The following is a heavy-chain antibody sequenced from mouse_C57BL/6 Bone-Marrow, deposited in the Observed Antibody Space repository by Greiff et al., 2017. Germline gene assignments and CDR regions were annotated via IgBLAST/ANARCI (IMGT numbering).Heavy chain of an antibody. V-gene: IGHV3-6*01. Sequence: EVKLMESGPGLVKPSQSLSLTCSVTGYSITSGYYWNWIRQFPGNKLEWMGYISYDGSNNYNPSLKNRISITRDTSKNKFFLKLNSVTTEDTATYYCARDGEAFFGYWGKGTTLTVSS. J-gene: IGHJ2*01. CDR2: ISYDGSN. CDR3: ARDGEAFFGY. CDR1: GYSITSGYY.